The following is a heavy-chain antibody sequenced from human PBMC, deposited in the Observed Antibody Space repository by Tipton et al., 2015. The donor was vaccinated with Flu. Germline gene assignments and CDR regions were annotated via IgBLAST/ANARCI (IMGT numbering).Heavy chain of an antibody. J-gene: IGHJ6*02. CDR2: INARGDDS. D-gene: IGHD2/OR15-2a*01. CDR3: ARDQNPLDV. CDR1: GGNFRTYA. Sequence: QSGAEVKKPGSSVKVSCKASGGNFRTYAINWVRQAPGQGLEWMGIINARGDDSGYAQRFQGRLTLTKDTSTSTVYMELSSLRSEDMAVYYCARDQNPLDVWGQGTTVTVS. V-gene: IGHV1-46*01.